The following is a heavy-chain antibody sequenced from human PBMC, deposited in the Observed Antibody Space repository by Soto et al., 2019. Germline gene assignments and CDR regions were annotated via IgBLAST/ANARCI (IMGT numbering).Heavy chain of an antibody. V-gene: IGHV4-34*01. Sequence: SETLSLTCAVYGGSFSAYYWSWIRQPPGKGLEWIGEINHSGGTSYNPSLKSRVTISVDTSKSQFSLKLNSVTAADTAVYYCARKWNLALVPAAYFDSWGQGTLVTVSS. CDR1: GGSFSAYY. J-gene: IGHJ4*02. CDR2: INHSGGT. D-gene: IGHD2-2*01. CDR3: ARKWNLALVPAAYFDS.